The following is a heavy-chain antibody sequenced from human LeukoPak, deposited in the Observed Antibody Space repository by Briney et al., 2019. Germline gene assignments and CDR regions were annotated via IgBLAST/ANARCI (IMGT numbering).Heavy chain of an antibody. V-gene: IGHV1-8*01. J-gene: IGHJ6*03. D-gene: IGHD2-15*01. CDR3: ASGGRWWYYYYMDV. CDR1: GYPFTSYD. Sequence: GASVKVSCKASGYPFTSYDINWVRQATGQGLEWMGWMNPNSGNTGYAQKFQGRVTMTRNTSISTAYMELSSLRSEDTAVYYCASGGRWWYYYYMDVWGKGTTVTVSS. CDR2: MNPNSGNT.